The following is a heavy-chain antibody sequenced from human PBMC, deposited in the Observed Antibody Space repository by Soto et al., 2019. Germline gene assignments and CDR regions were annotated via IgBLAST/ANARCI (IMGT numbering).Heavy chain of an antibody. J-gene: IGHJ4*02. D-gene: IGHD1-26*01. CDR1: GDSISSYY. V-gene: IGHV4-59*12. CDR2: IYYSGST. CDR3: ARRRRSGSYYYNY. Sequence: PSETLSLTCTVSGDSISSYYWTWIRQPPGKGLEWIGYIYYSGSTNYNPSLKSRVTISVDTSKNQFSLKLSSVTAADTAVYYCARRRRSGSYYYNYWGQGTLVTVSS.